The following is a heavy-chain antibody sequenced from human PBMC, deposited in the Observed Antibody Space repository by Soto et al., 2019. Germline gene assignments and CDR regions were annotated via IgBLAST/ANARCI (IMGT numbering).Heavy chain of an antibody. CDR2: INPSGGST. V-gene: IGHV1-46*01. Sequence: QVQLVQSGAEVKKPGASVKVSCKASGYTFTSYYMHWVRQATGQGLEWMGIINPSGGSTSYAQKFQGRGTMTRDTSTSTVYMELGSLRSEDTAVYYCARAQGYYYGMDVWGQGTTVTVSS. J-gene: IGHJ6*02. CDR1: GYTFTSYY. CDR3: ARAQGYYYGMDV.